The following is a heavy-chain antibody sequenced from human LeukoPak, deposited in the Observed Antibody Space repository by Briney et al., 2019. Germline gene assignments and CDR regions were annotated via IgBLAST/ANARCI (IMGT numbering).Heavy chain of an antibody. CDR1: GYTFTGYY. D-gene: IGHD2-2*02. V-gene: IGHV1-2*02. CDR3: ARVPAAIHVYAFDI. Sequence: ASVKVSCKASGYTFTGYYMHWVRQAPGQGLEWMGWINPHSGGTNYAQKFQGRVTMTRDTSISTAYMELSRLRSDDTAVYYCARVPAAIHVYAFDIWGQGTMATASS. CDR2: INPHSGGT. J-gene: IGHJ3*02.